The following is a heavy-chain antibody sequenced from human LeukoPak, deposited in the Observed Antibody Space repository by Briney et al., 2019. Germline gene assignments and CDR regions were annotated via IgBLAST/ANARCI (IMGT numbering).Heavy chain of an antibody. J-gene: IGHJ4*02. D-gene: IGHD3-22*01. CDR1: GFTFSDYY. Sequence: GGSLVLSCAASGFTFSDYYMSWIRQAPGKGLEWVSYIISSGSSIYYADSVKGRFTISRDNAKTSMYLQMNRLRAEDTAVYYCARDGDSSGPTFDYWGQGTLVTVSS. CDR3: ARDGDSSGPTFDY. CDR2: IISSGSSI. V-gene: IGHV3-11*01.